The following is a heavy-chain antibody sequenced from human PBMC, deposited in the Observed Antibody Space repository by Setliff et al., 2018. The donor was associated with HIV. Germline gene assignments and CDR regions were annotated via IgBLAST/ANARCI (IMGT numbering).Heavy chain of an antibody. D-gene: IGHD3-16*01. CDR1: GFTFSSHG. CDR2: IRYDGSDI. Sequence: GGSLRLSCEASGFTFSSHGMHWLRQAPGKGLEWVTFIRYDGSDIHYADSVKGRFTISRDNSKNTLYLQMNSLRVEDAAVYYCAKDLGLREGFSPFDNWGQGTLVTVSS. V-gene: IGHV3-30*02. CDR3: AKDLGLREGFSPFDN. J-gene: IGHJ4*02.